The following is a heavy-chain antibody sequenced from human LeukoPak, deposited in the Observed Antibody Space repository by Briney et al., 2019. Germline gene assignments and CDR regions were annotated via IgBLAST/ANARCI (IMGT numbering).Heavy chain of an antibody. V-gene: IGHV3-23*01. Sequence: GGSLRLSCAASGFSFSSYAMTWVRQAPGKGLECVSLISGSGDNTYYAGSVRGRFTISRDNSKNMLYLQMNRLRADDTAVYYCGKDRGTSGYSDVEYWGQGTLVTVSS. CDR2: ISGSGDNT. CDR1: GFSFSSYA. D-gene: IGHD3-22*01. J-gene: IGHJ4*02. CDR3: GKDRGTSGYSDVEY.